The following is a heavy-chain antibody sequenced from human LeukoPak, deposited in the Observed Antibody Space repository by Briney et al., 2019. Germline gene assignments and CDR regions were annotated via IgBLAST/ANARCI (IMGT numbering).Heavy chain of an antibody. CDR2: IYYSGST. V-gene: IGHV4-39*01. CDR1: GGSISSSSYY. Sequence: PSETLSLTCTVSGGSISSSSYYWGWIGQPPGKRLEWIGSIYYSGSTYYNPSLKSRVTISVDTPKNQFSLKLSSVTAADTAVYYCARTGSDGDYVGYWGQGTLVTVSS. CDR3: ARTGSDGDYVGY. J-gene: IGHJ4*02. D-gene: IGHD4-17*01.